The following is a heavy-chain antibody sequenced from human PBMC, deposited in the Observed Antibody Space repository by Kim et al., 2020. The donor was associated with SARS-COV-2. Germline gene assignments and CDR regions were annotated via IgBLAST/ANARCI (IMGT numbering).Heavy chain of an antibody. Sequence: SETLSLTCTVSGGSISSYYWSWIRQPPGKGLEWIGYIYYSGSTNYNPSLKSRVTISVDTSKNQFSLKLSSVTAADTAVYYCARDRVVPAANHYYYGMAV. CDR1: GGSISSYY. J-gene: IGHJ6*01. V-gene: IGHV4-59*01. CDR2: IYYSGST. CDR3: ARDRVVPAANHYYYGMAV. D-gene: IGHD2-2*01.